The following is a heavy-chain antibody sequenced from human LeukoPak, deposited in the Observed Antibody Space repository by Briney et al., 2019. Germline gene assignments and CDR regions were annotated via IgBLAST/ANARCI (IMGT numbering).Heavy chain of an antibody. CDR3: TTLTGIPGPRWLDP. D-gene: IGHD3-9*01. Sequence: ASVKVSCKVSGYTLTEFSMHWVRQAPGKGLEWMGGFDPEDGETIYAQKFQGRVTMTEDTSTDTAYMELSSLISEDTAVYYCTTLTGIPGPRWLDPWGQGTLVTVSS. CDR1: GYTLTEFS. J-gene: IGHJ5*02. V-gene: IGHV1-24*01. CDR2: FDPEDGET.